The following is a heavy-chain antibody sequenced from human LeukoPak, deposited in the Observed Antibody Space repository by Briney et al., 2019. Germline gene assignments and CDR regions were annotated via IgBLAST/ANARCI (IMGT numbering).Heavy chain of an antibody. CDR3: ARALGSYYYYYMDV. J-gene: IGHJ6*03. CDR1: GYTFTGYY. D-gene: IGHD1-26*01. V-gene: IGHV1-2*02. Sequence: ASVKVSCKASGYTFTGYYMHWVRQAPGQGLEWMGWINPNSGGTNYAQKFQGRVTMTRDTSISTAYMELSRLRSDDTAAYYCARALGSYYYYYMDVWGKGTTVTVSS. CDR2: INPNSGGT.